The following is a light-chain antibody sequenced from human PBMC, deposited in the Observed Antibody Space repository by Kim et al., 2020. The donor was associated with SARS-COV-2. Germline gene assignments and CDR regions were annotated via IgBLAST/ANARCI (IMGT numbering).Light chain of an antibody. CDR1: QIIVNH. CDR3: QQFTSWPFA. V-gene: IGKV3-15*01. Sequence: SPGDRASLSCWSSQIIVNHLASYQQKPGPPPRRLIYRGSTRATGIPARFSGSGSGTEFTLTITSLQSEDFAVYYCQQFTSWPFAFGPGAKVDIK. J-gene: IGKJ3*01. CDR2: RGS.